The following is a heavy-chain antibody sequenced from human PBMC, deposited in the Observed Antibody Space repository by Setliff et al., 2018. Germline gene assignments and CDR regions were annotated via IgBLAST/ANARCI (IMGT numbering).Heavy chain of an antibody. J-gene: IGHJ4*02. CDR2: ISVYNGKT. CDR3: ATEKFPGDWGDY. D-gene: IGHD2-21*01. V-gene: IGHV1-18*01. Sequence: ASVKVSCKASGYTFTSYGFSWVRQAPGQGLEWMGWISVYNGKTKYAQKFQGRVTMTTDTSTRTAYMEVTSLRSDDTAVYYCATEKFPGDWGDYWGQGALVTVSS. CDR1: GYTFTSYG.